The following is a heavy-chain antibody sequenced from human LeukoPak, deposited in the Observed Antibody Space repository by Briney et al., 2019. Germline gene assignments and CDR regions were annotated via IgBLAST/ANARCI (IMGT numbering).Heavy chain of an antibody. D-gene: IGHD5-24*01. CDR2: ISSCSSSI. J-gene: IGHJ4*02. CDR3: ARETPRRGETRDGYR. CDR1: EFTFSSYS. Sequence: GGSLRLSCAASEFTFSSYSMNWVRQAPGKGLEWVSYISSCSSSIYYADSVKGRFTISRDNAKNSLYLQMNSLRAEDTAVYYCARETPRRGETRDGYRWGQGTLVTVSS. V-gene: IGHV3-48*04.